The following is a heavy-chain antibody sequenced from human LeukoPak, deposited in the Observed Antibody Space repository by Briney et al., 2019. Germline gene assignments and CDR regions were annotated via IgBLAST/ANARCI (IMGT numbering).Heavy chain of an antibody. J-gene: IGHJ4*02. CDR1: GYTFTSYP. V-gene: IGHV1-3*01. Sequence: GASVKVSCKASGYTFTSYPMYWVRQAPGQRLEWMGWINAGNGNTKYSQKFQDRVTITRDTSASTAYIELSSLRSEDTAVYYCARDRAGQLDYWGQGTLVTVSS. CDR2: INAGNGNT. CDR3: ARDRAGQLDY. D-gene: IGHD3-10*01.